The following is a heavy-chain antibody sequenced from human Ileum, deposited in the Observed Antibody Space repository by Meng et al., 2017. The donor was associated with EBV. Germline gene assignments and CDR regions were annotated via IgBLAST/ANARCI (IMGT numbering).Heavy chain of an antibody. V-gene: IGHV4-4*02. CDR3: ASSDYYRSDY. CDR1: GGSISRSDW. Sequence: QVQLQEAGPGLVTPSETLSLTCAVSGGSISRSDWWSWVRQPPGKGLEWIGETSHSGSTNYSPSLKSRVTISLDKSKNQLSLKLNSVTAADTAVYYCASSDYYRSDYWGQGTLVTASS. J-gene: IGHJ4*02. CDR2: TSHSGST. D-gene: IGHD3-22*01.